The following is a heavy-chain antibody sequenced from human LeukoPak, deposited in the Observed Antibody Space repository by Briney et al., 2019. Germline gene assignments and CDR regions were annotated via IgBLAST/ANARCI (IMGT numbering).Heavy chain of an antibody. CDR3: AKDKFSTLRVFDY. V-gene: IGHV3-23*01. CDR1: GFTFSSYA. CDR2: ISGSGGST. Sequence: GGSLRLSCAASGFTFSSYAMSWFRRAPGKGLGWFSAISGSGGSTYYADSVKGRFTISRDNSKNTLYLRMNSLRAEDTAVYYCAKDKFSTLRVFDYWGQGTLVTVSS. J-gene: IGHJ4*02.